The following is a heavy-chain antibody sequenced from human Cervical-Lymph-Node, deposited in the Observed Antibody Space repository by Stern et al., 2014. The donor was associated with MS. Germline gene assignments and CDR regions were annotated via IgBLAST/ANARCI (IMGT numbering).Heavy chain of an antibody. CDR1: GFTFSSYW. CDR3: ARDSSGRDDF. CDR2: IDTDGGTT. J-gene: IGHJ4*02. D-gene: IGHD6-25*01. Sequence: EVQLVESGGGLVQPGGSLRLSCAASGFTFSSYWLHWFRQAPGKGLVWVSRIDTDGGTTNYGDSVKGRFTISRDNAENTLYLQMNSLRAEDTAVYYCARDSSGRDDFWGQGTLVTVSS. V-gene: IGHV3-74*01.